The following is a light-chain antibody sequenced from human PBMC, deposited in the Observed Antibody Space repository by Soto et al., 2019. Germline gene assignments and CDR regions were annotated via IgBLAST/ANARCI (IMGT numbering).Light chain of an antibody. V-gene: IGLV2-23*03. CDR3: CSYAGSITFEAV. J-gene: IGLJ7*01. Sequence: QSVLTQPASVSGSPGQSITISCTGTSSDVGSYNLVSWYQQHPGKAPKLMIYEGSKRPSGVSNRFSGSKSGNTASLTISGLQAEDEADYYCCSYAGSITFEAVFGGGTQLTVL. CDR2: EGS. CDR1: SSDVGSYNL.